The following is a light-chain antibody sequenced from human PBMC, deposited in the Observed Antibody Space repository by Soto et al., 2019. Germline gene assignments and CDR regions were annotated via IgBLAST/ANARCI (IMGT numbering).Light chain of an antibody. V-gene: IGLV2-18*02. CDR1: SSDVGSYDR. J-gene: IGLJ1*01. Sequence: QSALTQPPSVSGSPGQSVTISCSGTSSDVGSYDRVSWYQPAPGTAPKVMIYEVSNRPSGVPDRFSGSKSGNTASLTISWRQPEDEADYYCYSFTTSNTYVFGTGTKLTVL. CDR2: EVS. CDR3: YSFTTSNTYV.